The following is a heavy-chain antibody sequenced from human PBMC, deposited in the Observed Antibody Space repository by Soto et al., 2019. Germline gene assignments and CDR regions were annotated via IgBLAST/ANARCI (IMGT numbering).Heavy chain of an antibody. J-gene: IGHJ6*02. D-gene: IGHD5-12*01. Sequence: QVQLVQSGDEVRKPGSSVKVSCKASGYIFVNYGIAWVRQAPGQGLEWMGWISPYSGNTHYASKVQGRPTMTTDTSTSTAYMDLGSLTPDDTAGYYFRMVDNSVPPPPQDVWGQGTTVTVSS. CDR1: GYIFVNYG. CDR2: ISPYSGNT. V-gene: IGHV1-18*01. CDR3: RMVDNSVPPPPQDV.